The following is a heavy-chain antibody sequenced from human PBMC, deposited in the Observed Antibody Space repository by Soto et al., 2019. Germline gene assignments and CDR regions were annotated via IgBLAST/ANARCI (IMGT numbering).Heavy chain of an antibody. Sequence: PGGSLRLSCVASGFTFISSFMGWVRQAPGKGLEWVANINQDGGGTYYVDSVEGRFTISRDNAKDSLYLQMNSLRGEDTAVYYRARYFRGSGRYFFDYWGQGALVTVSS. CDR2: INQDGGGT. CDR1: GFTFISSF. V-gene: IGHV3-7*03. D-gene: IGHD6-19*01. CDR3: ARYFRGSGRYFFDY. J-gene: IGHJ4*02.